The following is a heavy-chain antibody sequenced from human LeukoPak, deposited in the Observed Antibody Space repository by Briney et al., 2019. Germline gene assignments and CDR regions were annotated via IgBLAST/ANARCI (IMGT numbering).Heavy chain of an antibody. D-gene: IGHD4-17*01. Sequence: SETLSLTCTVSGGSINSYYWSWIRQPAGQGLEWIGRISSSGGTNYNPSLRSRVTMSIDTSKNQFSLKLNSVTAADTAVYYCAREYGDFDYWGQGTRVTVSS. CDR2: ISSSGGT. CDR3: AREYGDFDY. V-gene: IGHV4-4*07. J-gene: IGHJ4*02. CDR1: GGSINSYY.